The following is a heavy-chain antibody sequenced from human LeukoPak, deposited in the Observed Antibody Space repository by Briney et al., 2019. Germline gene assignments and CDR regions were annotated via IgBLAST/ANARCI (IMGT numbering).Heavy chain of an antibody. CDR3: AKDEPLGYYYYMDV. D-gene: IGHD1-14*01. V-gene: IGHV3-30*02. J-gene: IGHJ6*03. CDR1: GFTFSSYE. CDR2: IRYDGSNK. Sequence: GGSLRLSCAASGFTFSSYEMNWVRQAPGKGLEWVAFIRYDGSNKYYADSVKGRFTISRDNSKNTLYLQMNSLRAEDTAVYYCAKDEPLGYYYYMDVWGKGTTVTVSS.